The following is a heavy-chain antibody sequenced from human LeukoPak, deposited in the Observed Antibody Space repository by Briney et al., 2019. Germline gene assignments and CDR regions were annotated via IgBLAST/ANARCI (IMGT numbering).Heavy chain of an antibody. V-gene: IGHV4-39*01. J-gene: IGHJ4*02. Sequence: SETLSLTCTVSGGSITSTTYFWGWVRQPPGRDLEWLGTISYSGNTYYNPSLKSRLTLPVDTSKNQFSLNLNSVTAADTAIYYCARLRARLGYCISTSCHGYFDYWAQGTLVTVSS. CDR3: ARLRARLGYCISTSCHGYFDY. CDR2: ISYSGNT. D-gene: IGHD2-2*01. CDR1: GGSITSTTYF.